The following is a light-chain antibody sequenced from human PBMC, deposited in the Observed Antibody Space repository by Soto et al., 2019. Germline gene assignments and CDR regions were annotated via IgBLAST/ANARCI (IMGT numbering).Light chain of an antibody. CDR3: LLYSGGAYV. CDR2: STN. V-gene: IGLV7-43*01. J-gene: IGLJ1*01. CDR1: TGAVTRGNY. Sequence: QTVVTQEPSLTVSPGGTVTLTCASSTGAVTRGNYPNWFQQKPGQAPRALIYSTNNRHAWTPARFSGSLLGGKGVLTLSGVQPEDEAEYYCLLYSGGAYVFGTGTKVTVL.